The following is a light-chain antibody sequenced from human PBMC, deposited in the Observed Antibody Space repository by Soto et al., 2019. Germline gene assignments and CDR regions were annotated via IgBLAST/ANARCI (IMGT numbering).Light chain of an antibody. CDR1: SSNIGNNY. CDR3: GTWDSSLSLFV. Sequence: QSVLTQPPSVSAAPGQKVTISCSGSSSNIGNNYVSWYQQLPGTAPKLLIYDNNNRPSGIPDRFSGSKSGTSATLGITGLQTGDEADYYCGTWDSSLSLFVFGTGTKV. CDR2: DNN. V-gene: IGLV1-51*01. J-gene: IGLJ1*01.